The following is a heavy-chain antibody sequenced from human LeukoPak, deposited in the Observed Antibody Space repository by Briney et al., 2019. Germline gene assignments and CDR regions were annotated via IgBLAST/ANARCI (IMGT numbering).Heavy chain of an antibody. CDR1: GGSISSYY. D-gene: IGHD6-13*01. Sequence: SETLSLTCTVSGGSISSYYWSWIRQPPGKGPEWIGYIYDSGSTNYNPSLKSRVTISVDTSKNQFSLNLHSVTAADTAVYYCARDGIAAAGDNPLNYYYGMDVWGKGTTVTVSS. CDR2: IYDSGST. CDR3: ARDGIAAAGDNPLNYYYGMDV. J-gene: IGHJ6*04. V-gene: IGHV4-59*01.